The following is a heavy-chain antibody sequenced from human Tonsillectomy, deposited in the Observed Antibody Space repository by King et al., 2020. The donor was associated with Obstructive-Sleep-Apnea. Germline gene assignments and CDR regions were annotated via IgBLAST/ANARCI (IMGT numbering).Heavy chain of an antibody. D-gene: IGHD3-10*01. Sequence: VQLVESGGGVVQPGRSLRLSCAASGFTFSSYAMHWVRQAPGKGLEWVAVISYDGSNKYYADSVKGRFTISRDNSKKTLYLQMNSLSAEDTAVYYWSRGYGSGSYYTPSLGYWGQGTLVTVSS. CDR1: GFTFSSYA. J-gene: IGHJ4*02. CDR2: ISYDGSNK. CDR3: SRGYGSGSYYTPSLGY. V-gene: IGHV3-30-3*01.